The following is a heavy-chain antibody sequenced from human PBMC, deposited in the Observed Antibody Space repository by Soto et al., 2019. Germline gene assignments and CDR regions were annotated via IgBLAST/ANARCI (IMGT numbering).Heavy chain of an antibody. CDR1: GYTFTSYG. CDR2: ISAYNGNT. CDR3: ARDWADIVVVPAATYNWFDP. V-gene: IGHV1-18*04. J-gene: IGHJ5*02. D-gene: IGHD2-2*01. Sequence: QVQLVQSGAEVKKPGASVKVSCKASGYTFTSYGISWVRQAPGQGLEWMGWISAYNGNTNYAQKLQGRVTMTTDTSTSTAYMEPRSLRSDDTAVYYCARDWADIVVVPAATYNWFDPWGQGTLVTVSS.